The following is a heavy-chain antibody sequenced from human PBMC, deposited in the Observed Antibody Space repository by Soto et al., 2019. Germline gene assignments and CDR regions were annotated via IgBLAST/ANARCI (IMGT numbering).Heavy chain of an antibody. CDR3: TRDQGGEFLKGSGMDV. CDR1: GDSISRYY. V-gene: IGHV4-59*01. J-gene: IGHJ6*02. D-gene: IGHD3-10*01. CDR2: MYYSGET. Sequence: QVQLQESGPGLVKPSETLSLTCTVSGDSISRYYWSWIRLSPGKGLEWIGYMYYSGETNYNPSVRSRVTISVDSTKNQFTLKLTSVTAADTAGYYCTRDQGGEFLKGSGMDVWGQGTTVTVSS.